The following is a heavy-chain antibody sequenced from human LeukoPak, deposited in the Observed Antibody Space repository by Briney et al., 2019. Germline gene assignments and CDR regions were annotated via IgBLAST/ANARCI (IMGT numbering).Heavy chain of an antibody. CDR1: GGSFSGYY. CDR2: INHSGST. Sequence: SETLSLTSAVYGGSFSGYYWSWIRQPPGKGLEWIGEINHSGSTNYNPSLKSRVTISVDTSKNQFSLKLSSVTAADTAVYYCARAQYYYDSSGYNLDYWGQGTLVTVSS. CDR3: ARAQYYYDSSGYNLDY. V-gene: IGHV4-34*01. J-gene: IGHJ4*02. D-gene: IGHD3-22*01.